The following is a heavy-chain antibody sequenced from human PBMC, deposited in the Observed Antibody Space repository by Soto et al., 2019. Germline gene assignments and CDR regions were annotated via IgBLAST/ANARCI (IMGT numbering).Heavy chain of an antibody. V-gene: IGHV4-39*01. CDR3: AYYGGNSVGLGLW. CDR2: IYYSGST. D-gene: IGHD4-17*01. Sequence: QLQLQESGPGLVKPSETLSLTCTVSGGSISSSSYYWGWIRPPPGRGLEWIGSIYYSGSTYYNPSLKIRVTISVDTSKNQFSMKLSSVTAADTAVDYCAYYGGNSVGLGLWWGQGTMVTVSS. J-gene: IGHJ4*02. CDR1: GGSISSSSYY.